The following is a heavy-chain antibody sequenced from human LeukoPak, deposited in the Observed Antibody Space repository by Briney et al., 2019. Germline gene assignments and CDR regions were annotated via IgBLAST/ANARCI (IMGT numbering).Heavy chain of an antibody. CDR3: AKSNSGWSEAPFDH. Sequence: PGGSLRLSCEASNFPFNYYAMSWVRQAPGKGLEWVSTFRGSGGSGDNTYYADSVKGRFTISRDKSKNTLYLEMNSLRAEDTAVYYCAKSNSGWSEAPFDHWGQGTLVTVSS. CDR1: NFPFNYYA. J-gene: IGHJ4*02. CDR2: FRGSGGSGDNT. D-gene: IGHD6-19*01. V-gene: IGHV3-23*01.